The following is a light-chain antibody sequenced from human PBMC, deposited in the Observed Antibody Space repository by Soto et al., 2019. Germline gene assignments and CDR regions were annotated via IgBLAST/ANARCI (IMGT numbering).Light chain of an antibody. J-gene: IGLJ1*01. CDR3: GSWDSSLSAYV. V-gene: IGLV1-51*01. CDR2: DDD. CDR1: SSNIGGNS. Sequence: TQPPSVSAAPGQRVTISCSGSSSNIGGNSVSWYQQLPGTAPKLLIYDDDKRPSGIPDRFSGSKSGTSATLGITGFQTGDEADCYCGSWDSSLSAYVFGTGTKVTVL.